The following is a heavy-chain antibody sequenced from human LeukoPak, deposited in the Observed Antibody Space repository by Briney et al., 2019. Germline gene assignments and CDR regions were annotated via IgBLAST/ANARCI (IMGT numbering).Heavy chain of an antibody. CDR2: ISYDGRNK. D-gene: IGHD5-18*01. J-gene: IGHJ4*02. Sequence: GRPLRLSCAASGFTFSSYGMHWVRQAPGKGLEWVAAISYDGRNKEYVDSVKGRFTISRDNSKNTLYLQMNSLRAEDTAVYYCAKDRGYSHGFDYWGQGTLVTVSS. V-gene: IGHV3-30*18. CDR3: AKDRGYSHGFDY. CDR1: GFTFSSYG.